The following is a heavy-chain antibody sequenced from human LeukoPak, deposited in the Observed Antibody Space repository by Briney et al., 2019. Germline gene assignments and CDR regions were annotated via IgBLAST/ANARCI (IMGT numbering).Heavy chain of an antibody. CDR3: AKRITMSAGYYLDS. V-gene: IGHV3-23*01. Sequence: GGTLRLSCVGSGLIFSSFAMSWVRQAPGKGLEGVSTISGGGGYTYFADSVKGRFTVSRDDSKSMHFLQMNSLRPEDTALYFCAKRITMSAGYYLDSWGRGTLVTVSS. CDR1: GLIFSSFA. CDR2: ISGGGGYT. J-gene: IGHJ4*02. D-gene: IGHD2-15*01.